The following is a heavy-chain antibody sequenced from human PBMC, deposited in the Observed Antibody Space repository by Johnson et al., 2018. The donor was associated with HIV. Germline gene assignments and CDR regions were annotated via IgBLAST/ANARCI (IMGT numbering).Heavy chain of an antibody. Sequence: EVQLVESGGGLVQPGGSLRLSCAASGFTFSSYDMPWVRQATGKGLKWVSAIGTAGDTYYPGSVKGRFHISRENAKNSLYLQMNSLRTEDTALYYCSKEGGNDYGDEVGFAFDIWGQGTMVTVSS. D-gene: IGHD4-17*01. CDR3: SKEGGNDYGDEVGFAFDI. CDR1: GFTFSSYD. CDR2: IGTAGDT. J-gene: IGHJ3*02. V-gene: IGHV3-13*01.